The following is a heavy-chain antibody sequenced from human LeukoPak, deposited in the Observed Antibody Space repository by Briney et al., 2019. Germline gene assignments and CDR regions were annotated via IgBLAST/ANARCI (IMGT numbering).Heavy chain of an antibody. J-gene: IGHJ4*02. CDR2: IIPILGIA. CDR1: GYTFTSYA. Sequence: SVKVSCKASGYTFTSYAISWVRQAPGQGLEWMGRIIPILGIANYAQKFQGRVTITADKSTSTAYMELSSLRSEDTAVYYCARFVDRYSSSYVSDWGQGTLVTVSS. V-gene: IGHV1-69*04. CDR3: ARFVDRYSSSYVSD. D-gene: IGHD6-6*01.